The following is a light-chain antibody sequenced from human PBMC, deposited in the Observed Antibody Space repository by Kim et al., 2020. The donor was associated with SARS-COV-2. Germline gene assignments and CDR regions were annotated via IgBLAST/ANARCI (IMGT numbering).Light chain of an antibody. CDR1: QSINNW. V-gene: IGKV1-5*01. CDR3: NQYNIYSPGT. Sequence: DIQMTQSPSTLSASVGDTVTITCRASQSINNWLAWYQQQPGKVPKVLIYDASNLRSGVPSRFSGSGSGTEFTLTVSNLQPDDFATYYSNQYNIYSPGTIGQGTKVDIK. J-gene: IGKJ1*01. CDR2: DAS.